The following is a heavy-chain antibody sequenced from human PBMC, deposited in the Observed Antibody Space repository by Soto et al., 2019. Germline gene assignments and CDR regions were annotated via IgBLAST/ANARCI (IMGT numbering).Heavy chain of an antibody. CDR3: AKDAYCSRGSCYYYYYGMDV. V-gene: IGHV3-30*18. CDR2: ISYDGSNK. Sequence: QVQLVESGGGVVQPGRSLRLSFAASGFTFSSYGMHWGRQAPGKGLEWVAVISYDGSNKYYAGSVKGRFTISRENSKNTLYLHMNSLRPEDTGVYYCAKDAYCSRGSCYYYYYGMDVWGQGTTVTVSS. CDR1: GFTFSSYG. D-gene: IGHD2-15*01. J-gene: IGHJ6*02.